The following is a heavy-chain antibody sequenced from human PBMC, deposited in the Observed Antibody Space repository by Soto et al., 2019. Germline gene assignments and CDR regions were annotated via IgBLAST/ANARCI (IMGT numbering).Heavy chain of an antibody. CDR2: VDYSVGA. J-gene: IGHJ4*02. CDR1: GGCIDNSHSF. CDR3: LRAVEADTRHSDFAF. Sequence: SETLSRTCDVSGGCIDNSHSFFGGIRRPPGKGLEFIGRVDYSVGAYYNPSLKSRVTVSVDTSKNQLSLRVNCVTAADTAVYSCLRAVEADTRHSDFAFWGKALMVTGSS. V-gene: IGHV4-39*01. D-gene: IGHD6-19*01.